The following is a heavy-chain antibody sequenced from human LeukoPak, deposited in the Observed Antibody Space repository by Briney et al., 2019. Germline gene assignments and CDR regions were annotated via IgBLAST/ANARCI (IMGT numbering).Heavy chain of an antibody. J-gene: IGHJ4*02. Sequence: PGGSLRLSCAASGFTFSTYAMTWVRQAPGKGLEGVSGISTSGDRTYYADSVKGRFTISRDNSKNTLYLQMNSLRAEDTAEYYCGRSAVGTSCCTAVDYWGQGTLVIVAS. CDR2: ISTSGDRT. V-gene: IGHV3-23*01. D-gene: IGHD1-26*01. CDR3: GRSAVGTSCCTAVDY. CDR1: GFTFSTYA.